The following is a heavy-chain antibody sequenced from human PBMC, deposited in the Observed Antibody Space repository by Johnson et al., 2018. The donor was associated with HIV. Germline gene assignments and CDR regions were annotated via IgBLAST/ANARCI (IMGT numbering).Heavy chain of an antibody. CDR2: INSDGTYT. D-gene: IGHD2-15*01. CDR1: GFTFSSYW. J-gene: IGHJ3*02. CDR3: ARIAVVVQHDAFDI. V-gene: IGHV3-74*02. Sequence: VQLVESGGGLVQPGGSLRLSCAASGFTFSSYWMHWVRQAPGKGLVWISRINSDGTYTTYADSVEGRFTISRDNAKNTLFLQMNSLIAEDTAVYYCARIAVVVQHDAFDIWGQGTMVTVSS.